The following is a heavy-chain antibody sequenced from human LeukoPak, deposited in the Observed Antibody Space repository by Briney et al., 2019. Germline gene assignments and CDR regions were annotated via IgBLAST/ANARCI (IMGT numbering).Heavy chain of an antibody. V-gene: IGHV4-59*01. CDR1: GGSTSDYY. Sequence: SETLSLTCTLSGGSTSDYYWNWIRQPAGKGLEWIGYIYYRGTTNYNPSLNSRVTISLHSSKNQFSLRLNSVTAADTAIYYCARGPPRTGRERYFDYWGQGTLVSVSS. CDR2: IYYRGTT. CDR3: ARGPPRTGRERYFDY. J-gene: IGHJ4*02. D-gene: IGHD1-1*01.